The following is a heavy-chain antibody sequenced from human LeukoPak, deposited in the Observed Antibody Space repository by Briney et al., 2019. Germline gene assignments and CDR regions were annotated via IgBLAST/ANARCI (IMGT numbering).Heavy chain of an antibody. J-gene: IGHJ4*02. CDR2: IRQDGSEK. CDR3: ASRDGSYGY. Sequence: GESLRLSCAASGFTFSSYWMTLVRQAPGKGLEWVANIRQDGSEKYYVDSVKGRFTIPRDNAKNSLYLQMNSLRAEDTAVYYCASRDGSYGYWGQGTLVTVSS. D-gene: IGHD1-26*01. CDR1: GFTFSSYW. V-gene: IGHV3-7*01.